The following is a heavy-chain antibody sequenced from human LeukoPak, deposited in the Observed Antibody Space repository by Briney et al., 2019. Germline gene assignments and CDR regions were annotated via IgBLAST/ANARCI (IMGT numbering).Heavy chain of an antibody. CDR3: AKDNYDILTGYYQDY. V-gene: IGHV3-23*01. D-gene: IGHD3-9*01. J-gene: IGHJ4*02. CDR2: XXGSGDST. CDR1: GFTFXTYX. Sequence: GGSLRLSCAASGFTFXTYXXXWVRQAXXXXXXXXXXXXGSGDSTYYADSVKGRFTISRDNSKNTLYLQMNSLRAEDTAVYYCAKDNYDILTGYYQDYWGQGTLVTVSS.